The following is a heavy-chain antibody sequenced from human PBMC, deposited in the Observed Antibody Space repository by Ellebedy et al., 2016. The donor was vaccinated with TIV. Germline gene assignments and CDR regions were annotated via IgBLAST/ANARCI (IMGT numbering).Heavy chain of an antibody. CDR2: IWYDGSNK. J-gene: IGHJ4*02. Sequence: GGSLRLSCAASGFTVSSNYMSWIRQAPGKGLEWVAVIWYDGSNKYYADSVKGRFTISRDNSKNTLYLQMNSLRAEDTAVYYCARDLGCSSTSCYGVFDYWGQGTLVTVSS. D-gene: IGHD2-2*01. CDR1: GFTVSSNY. CDR3: ARDLGCSSTSCYGVFDY. V-gene: IGHV3-33*08.